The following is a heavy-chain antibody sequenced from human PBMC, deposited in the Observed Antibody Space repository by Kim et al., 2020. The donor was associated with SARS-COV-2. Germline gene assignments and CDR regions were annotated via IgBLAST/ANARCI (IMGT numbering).Heavy chain of an antibody. D-gene: IGHD1-7*01. Sequence: GGSLRLSCAASAFSFSAYGMHWVRQAPGKGLEWVAVIWSDGAKKYYADSVKGRFTISRDNSKNTLFLQMNSLRAEDTAIYYCAKGDSSRNYHYFDYWGLGTLVTVSS. V-gene: IGHV3-33*06. CDR2: IWSDGAKK. CDR1: AFSFSAYG. J-gene: IGHJ4*02. CDR3: AKGDSSRNYHYFDY.